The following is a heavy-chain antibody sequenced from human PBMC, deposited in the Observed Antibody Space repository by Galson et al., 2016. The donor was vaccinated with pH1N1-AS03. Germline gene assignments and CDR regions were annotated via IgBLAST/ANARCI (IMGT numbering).Heavy chain of an antibody. D-gene: IGHD4-11*01. Sequence: SLRLSCAASGFSFSSYGMHWARQAPGKGLEGVAFFPYDGNNKYYSDSVKGRFTISRDNSKNTVYLQMNSLRAEDTAVYYCAKDHSNFYGMDVWGQGTTVTVSS. CDR3: AKDHSNFYGMDV. J-gene: IGHJ6*02. CDR2: FPYDGNNK. CDR1: GFSFSSYG. V-gene: IGHV3-30*02.